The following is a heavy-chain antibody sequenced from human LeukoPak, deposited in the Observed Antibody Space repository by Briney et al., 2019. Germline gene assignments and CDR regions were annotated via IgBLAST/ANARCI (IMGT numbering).Heavy chain of an antibody. V-gene: IGHV3-33*01. D-gene: IGHD6-13*01. CDR3: ARRLLGQQLSTGYFDY. Sequence: HXVXQAPXXXLEXVXVIWYDGSNKYYADSVKGRFTISRDNSKNTLYLQMNSLRAEDTAVYYCARRLLGQQLSTGYFDYWGQGTLVTVSS. CDR2: IWYDGSNK. J-gene: IGHJ4*02.